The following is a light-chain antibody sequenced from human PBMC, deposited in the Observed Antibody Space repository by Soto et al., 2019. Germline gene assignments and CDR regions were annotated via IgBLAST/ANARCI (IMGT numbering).Light chain of an antibody. CDR1: QSIGSH. CDR3: LQTYSLPVA. J-gene: IGKJ4*01. V-gene: IGKV1-39*01. CDR2: GAS. Sequence: IQVTQSPSSLSASVGDRVTITCRASQSIGSHLNWYQQKPGTAPNLLIHGASSLQGGVPSRFSGSGSGTDFTLTISTLQPEDAASYYWLQTYSLPVAFGGGTKVEI.